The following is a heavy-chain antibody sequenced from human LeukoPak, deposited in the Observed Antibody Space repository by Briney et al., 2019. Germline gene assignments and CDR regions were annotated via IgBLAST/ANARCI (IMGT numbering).Heavy chain of an antibody. J-gene: IGHJ6*03. CDR3: ARGRYCSSTSCSRYYYYYYMDV. V-gene: IGHV4-34*01. CDR2: INHSGST. CDR1: GGSFSGYY. Sequence: PSETLSLTCAVYGGSFSGYYWSWIRQPPGKGLEWIGEINHSGSTNYNPSLKSRVTISVDTSKNQFSLKLSSVTAADTAVYYCARGRYCSSTSCSRYYYYYYMDVWGKGPRSPSP. D-gene: IGHD2-2*01.